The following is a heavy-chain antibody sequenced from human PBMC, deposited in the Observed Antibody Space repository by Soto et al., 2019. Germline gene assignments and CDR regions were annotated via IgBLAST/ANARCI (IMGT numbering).Heavy chain of an antibody. V-gene: IGHV3-23*01. CDR1: GFTFSNYA. CDR3: ARDSITMVRGALLNWFDP. J-gene: IGHJ5*02. Sequence: PGGSLRLSCAASGFTFSNYAMSWVRQAPGKGLEWVSGIGGRGTSSYYADSVKGRFAISRDNSYNTLFLQLHSLRAEDTAVYYCARDSITMVRGALLNWFDPWGQGTLVTVSS. CDR2: IGGRGTSS. D-gene: IGHD3-10*01.